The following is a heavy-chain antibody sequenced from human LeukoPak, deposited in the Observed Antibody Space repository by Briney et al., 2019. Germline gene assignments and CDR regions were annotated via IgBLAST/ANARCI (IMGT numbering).Heavy chain of an antibody. CDR2: INTNTGNP. CDR1: GYTFTGYY. Sequence: ASVKVSCKASGYTFTGYYMHWVRQAPGQGLEWMGWINTNTGNPTYAQGFTGRFVFSLDNSVSTAYLQISSLKAEVTAVYYCARGEELLYYGMDVWGQGTTVTVSS. D-gene: IGHD3-10*01. V-gene: IGHV7-4-1*02. CDR3: ARGEELLYYGMDV. J-gene: IGHJ6*02.